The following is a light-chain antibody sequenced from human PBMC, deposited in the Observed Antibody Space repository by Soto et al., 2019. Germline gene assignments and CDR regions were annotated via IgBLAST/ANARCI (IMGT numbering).Light chain of an antibody. CDR3: CSYAGSSSTLI. V-gene: IGLV2-23*02. Sequence: QSALTQPASVSGSPGQSITISCTGTSSDVGSYNLVSWYQQHPGKAPKLMIYEVSKRPSGVSNRFSGSKSGNTASLTISGGLADDEADYYCCSYAGSSSTLIFGTGTKLTVL. CDR2: EVS. CDR1: SSDVGSYNL. J-gene: IGLJ1*01.